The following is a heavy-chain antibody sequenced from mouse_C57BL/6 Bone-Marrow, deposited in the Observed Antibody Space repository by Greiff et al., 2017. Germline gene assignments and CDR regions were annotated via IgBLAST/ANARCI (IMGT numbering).Heavy chain of an antibody. CDR2: IDPSASET. Sequence: QVQLQQPGAELVRPGSSVKLSCKASGYTFTSYWMHWVKQRPIQGLEWICNIDPSASETHFNQKFKDKATLTVDKYSRTAYMQISSLTSEDSAVYYCARYDYHWYFDVWGTGTTVTVSS. J-gene: IGHJ1*03. CDR3: ARYDYHWYFDV. CDR1: GYTFTSYW. D-gene: IGHD2-4*01. V-gene: IGHV1-52*01.